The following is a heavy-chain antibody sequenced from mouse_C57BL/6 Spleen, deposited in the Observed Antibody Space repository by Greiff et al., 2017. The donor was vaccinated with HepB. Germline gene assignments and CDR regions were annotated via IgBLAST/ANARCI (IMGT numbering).Heavy chain of an antibody. CDR2: IDPETGGT. Sequence: QVQLQQSGAELVRPGASVTLSCKASGYTFTDYEMHWVKQTPVHGLEWIGAIDPETGGTAYNQKFKGKAILTADKSSSTAYMELRSLTSEDSAVYYCTRNDYGRDWGQGTLVTVSA. CDR1: GYTFTDYE. V-gene: IGHV1-15*01. D-gene: IGHD1-1*01. CDR3: TRNDYGRD. J-gene: IGHJ3*01.